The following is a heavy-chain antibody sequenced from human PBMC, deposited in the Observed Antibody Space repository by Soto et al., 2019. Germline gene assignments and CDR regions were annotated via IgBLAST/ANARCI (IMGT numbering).Heavy chain of an antibody. CDR3: GRSDYRSGWYLDN. D-gene: IGHD6-19*01. V-gene: IGHV3-72*01. CDR1: GFTCSDYY. J-gene: IGHJ4*02. CDR2: TRNKANSYTT. Sequence: PGGSLRLSCAASGFTCSDYYMDWVRQAPGKGLEWVGRTRNKANSYTTEYAASVVGRFTISRDDSANSVYLQMNSLKIEDTAVYFCGRSDYRSGWYLDNWGQGTLVTVSS.